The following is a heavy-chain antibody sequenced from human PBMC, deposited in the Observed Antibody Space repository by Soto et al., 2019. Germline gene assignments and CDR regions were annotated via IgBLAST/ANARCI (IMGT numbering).Heavy chain of an antibody. J-gene: IGHJ6*02. CDR2: IRSKAYGGTT. CDR3: TRDLLTTVAPPFYYGMDV. Sequence: SSGGYYWSWFRQAPGKGLEWVGFIRSKAYGGTTEYAASVKGRFTISRDDSKSIAYLQMNSLKTEDTAVYYCTRDLLTTVAPPFYYGMDVWGQGTTVTVSS. CDR1: SSGGYY. V-gene: IGHV3-49*03. D-gene: IGHD6-19*01.